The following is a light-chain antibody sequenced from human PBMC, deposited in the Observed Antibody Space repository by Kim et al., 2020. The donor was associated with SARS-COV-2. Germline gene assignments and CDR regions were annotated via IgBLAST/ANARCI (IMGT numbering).Light chain of an antibody. J-gene: IGKJ1*01. Sequence: ASVGDRVTITCRASQGISNYLAWYQQKPGKVPKLLIYAASALRSGVPSRFSGSGSGTDFTLTITSLQLEDVAVYYCQQCKGAPWTFGHGTKVEIK. CDR3: QQCKGAPWT. CDR2: AAS. CDR1: QGISNY. V-gene: IGKV1-27*01.